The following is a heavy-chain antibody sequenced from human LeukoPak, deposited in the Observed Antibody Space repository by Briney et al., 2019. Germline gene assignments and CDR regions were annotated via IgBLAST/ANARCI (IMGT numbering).Heavy chain of an antibody. J-gene: IGHJ3*02. CDR3: AKDTGSYSSGGTLGAFDI. V-gene: IGHV3-23*01. Sequence: GGSLRLSCAASGFTFSSYAMSWVRQAPGKGLEWVSAISGSGGSTYYADSVKGRFTISRDNSKNTLYLQMNSLRAEDTALYYCAKDTGSYSSGGTLGAFDIWGQGTMVTVSS. CDR2: ISGSGGST. CDR1: GFTFSSYA. D-gene: IGHD6-19*01.